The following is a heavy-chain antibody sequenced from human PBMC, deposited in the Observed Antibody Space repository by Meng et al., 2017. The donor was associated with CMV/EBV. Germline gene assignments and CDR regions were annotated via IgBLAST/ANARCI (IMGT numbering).Heavy chain of an antibody. D-gene: IGHD3-22*01. J-gene: IGHJ4*02. CDR2: IKQDGSEK. CDR1: GFTFSSYW. V-gene: IGHV3-7*01. CDR3: SSAPTYYYDSSGYYGLSFDY. Sequence: GESLKISCAASGFTFSSYWMSWVRQAPGKGLEWVANIKQDGSEKYYVDSVKGRFTISRDNAKNSLYLQMNSLRTEDTAVYYCSSAPTYYYDSSGYYGLSFDYWGQGTLVTVSS.